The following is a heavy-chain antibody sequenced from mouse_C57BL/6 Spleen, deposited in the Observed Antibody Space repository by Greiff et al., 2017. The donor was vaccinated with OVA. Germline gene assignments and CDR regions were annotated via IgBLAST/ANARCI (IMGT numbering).Heavy chain of an antibody. CDR1: GYTFTNYW. D-gene: IGHD2-5*01. CDR3: ARSDSKFFDY. CDR2: IYPGGGYT. J-gene: IGHJ2*01. V-gene: IGHV1-63*01. Sequence: VQRVESGAELVRPGTSVKMSCKASGYTFTNYWIGWAKQRPGHGLEWIGDIYPGGGYTNYNEKFKGKATLTADKSSSTAYMQFSSLTSEDSAIYYCARSDSKFFDYWGQGTTLTVSS.